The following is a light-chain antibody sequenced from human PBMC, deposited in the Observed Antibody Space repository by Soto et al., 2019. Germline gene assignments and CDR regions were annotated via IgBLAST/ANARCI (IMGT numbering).Light chain of an antibody. CDR2: AAS. Sequence: DIQMTQSPSSLSASVGDRVTITCRASQSISIYLNWYQQKPGKAPKLLIYAASSLQSGVPSRFSADGSGTDFTLTISSLQPEDVATYYCQQYKSAPWTFGQGTKVEIK. J-gene: IGKJ1*01. CDR1: QSISIY. CDR3: QQYKSAPWT. V-gene: IGKV1-39*01.